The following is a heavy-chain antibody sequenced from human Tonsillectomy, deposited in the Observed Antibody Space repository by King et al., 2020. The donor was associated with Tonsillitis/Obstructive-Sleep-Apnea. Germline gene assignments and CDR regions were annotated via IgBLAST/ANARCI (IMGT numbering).Heavy chain of an antibody. Sequence: VQLVESGGDLVQPGRSLRLSCAASGFTFDDYAMHWVRQAPGKGLEWVSGISWNSGRIAYADSVKGRFTISRDNAMNSLYLQMNSLRAEDTALYYCAKDIQGQLVGRTLAYWGQGTLVTVSS. CDR2: ISWNSGRI. CDR1: GFTFDDYA. V-gene: IGHV3-9*01. CDR3: AKDIQGQLVGRTLAY. D-gene: IGHD6-6*01. J-gene: IGHJ4*02.